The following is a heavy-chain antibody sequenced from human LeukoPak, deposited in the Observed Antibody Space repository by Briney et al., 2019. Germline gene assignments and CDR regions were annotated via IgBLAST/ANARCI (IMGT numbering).Heavy chain of an antibody. Sequence: PSETLSLTCTASGASINSYYWSWIRQPPGKALEWIGYIYSGGSTNYNPSLMSRVTISLHTSMNQFSLKLSSVTAADTAVYYCARLGSGQIDYWGQGTLVAVSS. CDR2: IYSGGST. D-gene: IGHD1-26*01. J-gene: IGHJ4*02. CDR3: ARLGSGQIDY. CDR1: GASINSYY. V-gene: IGHV4-59*01.